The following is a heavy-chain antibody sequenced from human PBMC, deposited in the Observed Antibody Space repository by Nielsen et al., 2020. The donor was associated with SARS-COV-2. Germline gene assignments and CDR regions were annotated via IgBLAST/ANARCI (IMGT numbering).Heavy chain of an antibody. J-gene: IGHJ4*02. V-gene: IGHV3-21*01. Sequence: GGSLRLSCEASGFIFTGYALTWVRQAPGKGLEWVSSISSSSSYIYYADSVKGRFTISGDNAKNSLYLQMNSLRAEDTAVYYCARAQEGYYFDYWGQGTLVTVSS. CDR1: GFIFTGYA. CDR3: ARAQEGYYFDY. CDR2: ISSSSSYI.